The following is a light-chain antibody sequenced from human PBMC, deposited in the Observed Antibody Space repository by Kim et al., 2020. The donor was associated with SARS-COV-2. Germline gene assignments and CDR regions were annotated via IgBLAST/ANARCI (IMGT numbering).Light chain of an antibody. CDR1: NMGDKY. V-gene: IGLV3-21*04. CDR2: NES. CDR3: QVWDSTRDRVV. Sequence: GKAALRNGGGNNMGDKYVQGYQQKPGQTPAVVIENESGRRSGIPERISGSNSGNTDTLTISRVEAGDEADYYCQVWDSTRDRVVFGGGTKLTVL. J-gene: IGLJ2*01.